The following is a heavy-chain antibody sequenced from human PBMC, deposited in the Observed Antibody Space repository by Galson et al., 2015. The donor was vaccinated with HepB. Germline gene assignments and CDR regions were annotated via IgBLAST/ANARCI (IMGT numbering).Heavy chain of an antibody. J-gene: IGHJ5*02. D-gene: IGHD3-3*01. CDR2: ISAYNGNT. CDR1: GYTFTSYG. V-gene: IGHV1-18*04. Sequence: QSGAEVKKPGASVKVSCKASGYTFTSYGISWVRQAPGQGLEWMGWISAYNGNTNYAQKLQGRVTMTTDTSTSTAYMELRSLRSDDTAGYYCARGAPVLRFLEWLLPDNRFDPWGQGTLVTVPP. CDR3: ARGAPVLRFLEWLLPDNRFDP.